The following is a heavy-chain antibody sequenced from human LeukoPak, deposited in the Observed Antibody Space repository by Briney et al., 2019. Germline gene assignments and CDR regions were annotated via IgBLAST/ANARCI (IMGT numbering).Heavy chain of an antibody. V-gene: IGHV3-30-3*01. Sequence: GRSLRLSCAASGFTFSSYAMHWVRQAPGKGLEWVAVISHDGSNKYYADSVKGRFTISRDNSKNTLYLQMNSLKTEDTAVYYCTTDQPRFYYDSSGYDYWGQGTLVTVSS. CDR1: GFTFSSYA. D-gene: IGHD3-22*01. CDR2: ISHDGSNK. J-gene: IGHJ4*02. CDR3: TTDQPRFYYDSSGYDY.